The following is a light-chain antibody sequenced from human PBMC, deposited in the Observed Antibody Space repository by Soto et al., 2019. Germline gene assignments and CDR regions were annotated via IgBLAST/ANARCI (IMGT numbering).Light chain of an antibody. CDR2: DVN. V-gene: IGLV2-14*01. CDR3: SSYTISSTLV. CDR1: SSDVGGYDY. J-gene: IGLJ1*01. Sequence: QSVLTQPASVSGSPGQSITISCTGTSSDVGGYDYVSWYQQHPGKAPQLMIYDVNNRPSGVSNRFSGSKSGNTASLTISGLQAEDEADYYCSSYTISSTLVFGTGTNLTVL.